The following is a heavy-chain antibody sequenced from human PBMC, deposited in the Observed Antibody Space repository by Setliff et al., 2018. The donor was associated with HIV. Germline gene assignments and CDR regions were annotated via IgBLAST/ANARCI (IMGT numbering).Heavy chain of an antibody. CDR1: GGSLIGSDYY. CDR3: ARDIGRDYDTTEDWFDP. J-gene: IGHJ5*02. D-gene: IGHD3-22*01. CDR2: IYYTGST. V-gene: IGHV4-39*02. Sequence: PSETLSLTCTVSGGSLIGSDYYWGWIRQPPGKGLEWIGSIYYTGSTYYNPALNGRVTISVDPSQQHFSLKLSSVTAADTAVYYCARDIGRDYDTTEDWFDPWGQGTLVTVSS.